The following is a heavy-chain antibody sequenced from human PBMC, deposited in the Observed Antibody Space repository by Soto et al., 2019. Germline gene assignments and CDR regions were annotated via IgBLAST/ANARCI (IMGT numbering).Heavy chain of an antibody. CDR3: AREQQLVTPYFDY. CDR2: ISSSGSTI. D-gene: IGHD6-13*01. Sequence: LRLSCAASGFTFSSYEMNWVRQAPGKGLAWVSYISSSGSTIYYADSVKGRFTISRDNAKSSLYLQMNGLRAEDTAVYYCAREQQLVTPYFDYWGQGTLVTVSS. CDR1: GFTFSSYE. J-gene: IGHJ4*02. V-gene: IGHV3-48*03.